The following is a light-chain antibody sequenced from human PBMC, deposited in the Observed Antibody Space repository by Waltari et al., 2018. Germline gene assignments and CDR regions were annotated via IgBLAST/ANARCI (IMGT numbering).Light chain of an antibody. CDR3: QVWDSSSDHVV. J-gene: IGLJ2*01. CDR1: THRSKR. Sequence: SYMLTQPPSVPLAHLTTARITCGVTTHRSKRGPWYQQKPGQAPVLVVYDDSDRPSGIPERFSGSNSGNTATLTISRVEAGDEADYYCQVWDSSSDHVVFGGGTKLTVL. V-gene: IGLV3-21*03. CDR2: DDS.